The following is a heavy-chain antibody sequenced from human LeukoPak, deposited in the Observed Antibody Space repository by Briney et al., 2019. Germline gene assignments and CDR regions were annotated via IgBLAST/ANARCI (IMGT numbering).Heavy chain of an antibody. CDR2: IYTSGST. D-gene: IGHD1-26*01. J-gene: IGHJ4*02. CDR3: ARGVVGATTGYYFDY. CDR1: GGSISSYY. Sequence: PSETLSLTCTVSGGSISSYYWSWIRQPAGKGLEWIGRIYTSGSTNYNPSLKSRVTMSVDTSKNQSSLKLSSVTAADTAVYYCARGVVGATTGYYFDYWGQGTLVTVSS. V-gene: IGHV4-4*07.